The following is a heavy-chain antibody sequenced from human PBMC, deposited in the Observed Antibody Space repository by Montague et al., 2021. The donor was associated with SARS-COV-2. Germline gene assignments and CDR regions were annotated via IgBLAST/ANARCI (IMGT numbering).Heavy chain of an antibody. CDR3: ARDLGVLAFDI. J-gene: IGHJ3*02. D-gene: IGHD3-16*01. CDR1: GFIFSNFA. Sequence: SLRLSCAASGFIFSNFAFHWVRQAPGKGLEWVAIITYDGVDKFYADSVKGRFTISRDNSKNTLYLRMNSLRAEDTAVYYCARDLGVLAFDIWGQGTMVTVSS. V-gene: IGHV3-30*04. CDR2: ITYDGVDK.